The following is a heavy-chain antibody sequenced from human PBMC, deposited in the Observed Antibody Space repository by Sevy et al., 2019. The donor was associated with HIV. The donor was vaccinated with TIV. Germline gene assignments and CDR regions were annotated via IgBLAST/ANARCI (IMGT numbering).Heavy chain of an antibody. CDR3: AGAGAYYYDSSGPRDY. D-gene: IGHD3-22*01. V-gene: IGHV1-18*01. CDR1: GYTFTSYG. J-gene: IGHJ4*02. Sequence: ASVKVSCKASGYTFTSYGISWVRQAPGQGLEWMGWISAYNGNTNYAQKLQGRVTMNTDTSTSTAYMGLRSLRSDDTAVYYCAGAGAYYYDSSGPRDYWGQGTLVTVSS. CDR2: ISAYNGNT.